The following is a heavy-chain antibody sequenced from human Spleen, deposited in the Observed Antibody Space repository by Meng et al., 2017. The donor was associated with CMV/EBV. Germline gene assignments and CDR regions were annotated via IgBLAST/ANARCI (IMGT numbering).Heavy chain of an antibody. J-gene: IGHJ3*02. CDR2: INPDGSNT. D-gene: IGHD3-3*01. CDR1: GFTFSNYW. V-gene: IGHV3-74*01. Sequence: GGSLRLSCAASGFTFSNYWMHWVRQAPGKGLEWVSRINPDGSNTVYADSVRGRFTISRDNAKKALSLQMNSLRPEDTAVYYCASLPWSGNSPDTFDIWGQGTMVTVSS. CDR3: ASLPWSGNSPDTFDI.